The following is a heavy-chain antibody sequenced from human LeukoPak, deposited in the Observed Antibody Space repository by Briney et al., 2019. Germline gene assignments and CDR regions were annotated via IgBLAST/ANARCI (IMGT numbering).Heavy chain of an antibody. Sequence: PSETLSLTCTVSGGSVSSGSYYWSWIRQPPGKGLEWIGYIYYSRSTNYNPSLKSRVTISVDTSKNQFSLKLSSVTAADTAVYYCARAVGYLDYWGQGTLVTVSS. CDR2: IYYSRST. V-gene: IGHV4-61*01. J-gene: IGHJ4*02. CDR3: ARAVGYLDY. CDR1: GGSVSSGSYY.